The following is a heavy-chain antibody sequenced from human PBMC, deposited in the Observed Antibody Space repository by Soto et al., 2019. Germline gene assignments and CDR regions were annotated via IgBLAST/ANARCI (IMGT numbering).Heavy chain of an antibody. D-gene: IGHD6-6*01. CDR3: ASDDASSRRARALDI. Sequence: ASVKVSCKASGYTFSTFGVTWVRQAPGQGPEWMGWISGSNGDTTYAQKFQGRVTLTTDRSTSTAYMDLRSLRFDDTAVYYCASDDASSRRARALDISCQGTVVT. J-gene: IGHJ3*02. CDR2: ISGSNGDT. CDR1: GYTFSTFG. V-gene: IGHV1-18*01.